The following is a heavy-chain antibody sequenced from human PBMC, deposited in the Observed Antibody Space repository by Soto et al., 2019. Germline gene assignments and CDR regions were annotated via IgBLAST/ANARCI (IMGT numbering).Heavy chain of an antibody. CDR2: ISAYNGNT. CDR1: GYTFTSYG. Sequence: QVQLVQSGAEVKKPGASVKVSCKASGYTFTSYGISWVRQAPGQGLEWMGWISAYNGNTNYAQKLQGRVNMTTDTSTSTAYMELRSLRSDDTAVYYCARDDIVLVPAAMYGMDVWGQGTTVTVSS. D-gene: IGHD2-2*01. J-gene: IGHJ6*02. V-gene: IGHV1-18*01. CDR3: ARDDIVLVPAAMYGMDV.